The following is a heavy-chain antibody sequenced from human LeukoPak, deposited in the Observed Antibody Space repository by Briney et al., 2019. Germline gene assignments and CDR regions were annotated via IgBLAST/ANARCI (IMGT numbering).Heavy chain of an antibody. D-gene: IGHD5-12*01. Sequence: GGSLRLSCAASGFTVSRSYMIWARQAPGKGLEWVSVIYSGGTTYYADSVKGRFTISRDNSKNTLYLQMNSLRAEDTAVYYCARDAAPDIVATPGNYFDYWGQGTLVTVSS. V-gene: IGHV3-53*01. CDR3: ARDAAPDIVATPGNYFDY. J-gene: IGHJ4*02. CDR2: IYSGGTT. CDR1: GFTVSRSY.